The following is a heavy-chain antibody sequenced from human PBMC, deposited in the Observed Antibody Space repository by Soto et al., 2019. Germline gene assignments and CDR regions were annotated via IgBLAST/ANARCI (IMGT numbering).Heavy chain of an antibody. CDR2: IYYSGST. V-gene: IGHV4-59*01. J-gene: IGHJ4*02. D-gene: IGHD6-19*01. CDR1: GGSIRSYY. CDR3: ARGRSSGCVDY. Sequence: SETLSLTCTVSGGSIRSYYWSWIRQPPGKGLEWIGYIYYSGSTNYNPSLKSRVTRSVDTSKNQFSLKLSSVTAADTAVYYCARGRSSGCVDYWGQGTLVTVS.